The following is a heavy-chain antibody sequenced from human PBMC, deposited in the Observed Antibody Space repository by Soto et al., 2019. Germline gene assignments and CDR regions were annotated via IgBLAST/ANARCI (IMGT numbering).Heavy chain of an antibody. CDR3: ARQGYCSSTSCQPDVYYYYYGMDV. J-gene: IGHJ6*02. Sequence: SETLSLTCTVSGGSISSYYWSWIRQPPGKGLEWIGYIYYSGSTNYNPSLKSRVTISVDTSKNQFSLKLSSVTAADTAVYYCARQGYCSSTSCQPDVYYYYYGMDVWGQGTTVTVS. D-gene: IGHD2-2*01. V-gene: IGHV4-59*01. CDR1: GGSISSYY. CDR2: IYYSGST.